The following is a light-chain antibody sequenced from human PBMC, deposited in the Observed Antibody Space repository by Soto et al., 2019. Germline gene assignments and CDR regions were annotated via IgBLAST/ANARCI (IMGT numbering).Light chain of an antibody. Sequence: QSALTQPSSVSGSPGQSITLSCSGTSSYVGGYDYVSWYQQHPGKAPTLMIYDVTNRPSWVSNRFSGSKSGNTASLTISGLQAEDEADYYCSSYTSSSTLVFGGGTKLTVL. CDR2: DVT. J-gene: IGLJ2*01. CDR1: SSYVGGYDY. CDR3: SSYTSSSTLV. V-gene: IGLV2-14*01.